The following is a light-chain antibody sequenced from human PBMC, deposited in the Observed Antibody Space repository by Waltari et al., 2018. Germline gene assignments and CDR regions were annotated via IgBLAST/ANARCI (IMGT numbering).Light chain of an antibody. J-gene: IGKJ2*01. CDR3: QQYKTYF. CDR2: QTS. Sequence: DIQMTQSPSTLSASLGDRVTISCRASQSVGSWLAWYQVKPGKVPKLRISQTSILEDGVSSRFSGSGSGTDFTLTIDSLEPDDFATYYCQQYKTYFFGQGTRLEI. CDR1: QSVGSW. V-gene: IGKV1-5*03.